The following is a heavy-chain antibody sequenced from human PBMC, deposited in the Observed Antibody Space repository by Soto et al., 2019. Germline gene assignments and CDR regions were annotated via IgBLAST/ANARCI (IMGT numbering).Heavy chain of an antibody. J-gene: IGHJ6*02. V-gene: IGHV4-34*01. CDR2: INHSGST. CDR3: ARSHQGLGGMDV. CDR1: GGSFSGYY. Sequence: QVQLQQWGAGLLKPSETLSLTCAVYGGSFSGYYWSWIRQPPGKGLEWIGEINHSGSTNYNPSLKRRVTISVDTSKSPFALKLRSVTAADTAVYSCARSHQGLGGMDVWGQGTTVTVSS. D-gene: IGHD2-2*01.